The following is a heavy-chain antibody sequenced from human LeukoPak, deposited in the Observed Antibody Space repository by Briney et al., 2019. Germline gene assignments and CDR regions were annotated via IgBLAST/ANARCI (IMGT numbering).Heavy chain of an antibody. Sequence: GGSLRLSCAASGFTFSSYSMNWVRQAPGKGREWVSSISSSSSYIYYEDSVKGRFTISRDNAKNSLYLQMNSLRAEDTAVYYCARDRYCGGDCYSAFDYWGQGTLVTVSS. V-gene: IGHV3-21*01. J-gene: IGHJ4*02. D-gene: IGHD2-21*02. CDR1: GFTFSSYS. CDR3: ARDRYCGGDCYSAFDY. CDR2: ISSSSSYI.